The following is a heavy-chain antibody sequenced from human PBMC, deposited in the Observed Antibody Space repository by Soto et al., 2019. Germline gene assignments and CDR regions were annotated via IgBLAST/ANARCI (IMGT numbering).Heavy chain of an antibody. CDR1: GFTVSSNY. D-gene: IGHD4-17*01. V-gene: IGHV3-53*01. Sequence: EVQLVESGGGLIQPGGSLRLSCAASGFTVSSNYMSWVRQAPGKGLEWVSVIYSGGSTYYADSVKGRFTISRDNSKNTRYLQMNSLRAEDTAVYYCARDLRPTVTTTGWFAPWGQGTLVTVSS. CDR3: ARDLRPTVTTTGWFAP. J-gene: IGHJ5*02. CDR2: IYSGGST.